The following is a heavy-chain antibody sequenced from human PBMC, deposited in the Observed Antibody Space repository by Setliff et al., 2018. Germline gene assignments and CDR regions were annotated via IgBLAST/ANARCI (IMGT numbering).Heavy chain of an antibody. CDR1: GYTFTGYY. CDR2: INPSSGAT. J-gene: IGHJ3*02. V-gene: IGHV1-2*06. Sequence: GASVKVSCKASGYTFTGYYMYWVRQAPGQGLEWMGRINPSSGATIYAQKSQGRVTMTSDTSISTAYMELGRLRSDDTAEYFCARDGGGDSDAFDIWGQGTMVTVSS. D-gene: IGHD3-16*01. CDR3: ARDGGGDSDAFDI.